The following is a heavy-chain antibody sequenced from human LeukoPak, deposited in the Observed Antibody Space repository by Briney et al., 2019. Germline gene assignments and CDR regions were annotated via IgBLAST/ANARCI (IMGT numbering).Heavy chain of an antibody. CDR1: GYIFTSYL. CDR3: ARGYGSGSSYLPHY. V-gene: IGHV5-10-1*01. Sequence: GESPKISCQGSGYIFTSYLISWVRQMPGKGLGWMGRIDLSDSYTNYSPSLQGHVTISADKSISTAYLQWSSRKASHTAMYYCARGYGSGSSYLPHYWGQGTLVTVSS. J-gene: IGHJ4*02. CDR2: IDLSDSYT. D-gene: IGHD3-10*01.